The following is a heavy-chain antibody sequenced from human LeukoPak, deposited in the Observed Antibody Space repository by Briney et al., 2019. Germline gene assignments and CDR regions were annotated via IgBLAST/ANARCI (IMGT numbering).Heavy chain of an antibody. CDR1: GYSFTSYW. CDR2: IYPGDSDT. CDR3: ARLKGSRAWYFDS. J-gene: IGHJ4*01. V-gene: IGHV5-51*01. D-gene: IGHD2-15*01. Sequence: GESLKISCNGSGYSFTSYWIGWVRHMPRKGLEWMGIIYPGDSDTRYSPSFQGQVTISSDKSISTAYLQWRSLRASDPVMYYCARLKGSRAWYFDSTGDGNLVTAS.